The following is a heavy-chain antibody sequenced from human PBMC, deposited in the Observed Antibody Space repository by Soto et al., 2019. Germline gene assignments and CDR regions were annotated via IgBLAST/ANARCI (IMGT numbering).Heavy chain of an antibody. V-gene: IGHV4-30-4*01. D-gene: IGHD2-21*02. J-gene: IGHJ5*02. Sequence: SETLSPPCTFSCASPRSTEYFLRWVRKAPGKGLEWIGYVYYTGSTYYNPSLMSRLTISVDTSNNQFSLKLTSVTAAETAVYYCVRTARQGAVAPHWFDRWGQGTQVTVSS. CDR2: VYYTGST. CDR1: CASPRSTEYF. CDR3: VRTARQGAVAPHWFDR.